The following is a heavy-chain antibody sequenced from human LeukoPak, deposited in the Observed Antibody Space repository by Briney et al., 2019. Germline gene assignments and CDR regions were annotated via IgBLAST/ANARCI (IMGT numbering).Heavy chain of an antibody. CDR1: GGSISGYF. CDR3: ARHGSSRSRVDC. J-gene: IGHJ4*02. CDR2: IYTSGST. Sequence: SETLSLTCTVSGGSISGYFWSWIRQPAGKGLEWIGRIYTSGSTNYNPSLKSRVTMSVDTSKNQFSLRLSSVTAADTAVYYCARHGSSRSRVDCWGQGTLVTVSS. V-gene: IGHV4-4*07. D-gene: IGHD6-13*01.